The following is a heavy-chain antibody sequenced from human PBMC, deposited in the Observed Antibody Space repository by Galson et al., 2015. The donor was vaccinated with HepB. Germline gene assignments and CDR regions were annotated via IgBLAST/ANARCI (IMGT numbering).Heavy chain of an antibody. CDR3: ASLPDDSSGYYGDAFDI. V-gene: IGHV1-69*01. CDR1: GFTFSSYA. D-gene: IGHD3-22*01. CDR2: IIPIFGTA. J-gene: IGHJ3*02. Sequence: SCAASGFTFSSYAISWVRQAPGQGLEWMGGIIPIFGTANYAQKFQGRVTITADESTSTAYMELSSLRSEDTAVYYCASLPDDSSGYYGDAFDIWGQGTMVTVSS.